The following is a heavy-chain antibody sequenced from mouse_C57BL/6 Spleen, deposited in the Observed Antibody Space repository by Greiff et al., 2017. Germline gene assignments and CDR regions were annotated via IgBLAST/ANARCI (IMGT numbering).Heavy chain of an antibody. CDR3: ARTMGQLRLQTWFAY. J-gene: IGHJ3*01. CDR1: GYTFTSYT. V-gene: IGHV1-4*01. D-gene: IGHD3-2*02. CDR2: INPSSGYT. Sequence: VQLQQSGAELARPGASVKMSCKASGYTFTSYTMHWVKQRPGQGLEWIGYINPSSGYTKYNQKFKDKATLTADKSSSTAYMQLSSLTSEDSAVYYCARTMGQLRLQTWFAYWGQGTLVTVSA.